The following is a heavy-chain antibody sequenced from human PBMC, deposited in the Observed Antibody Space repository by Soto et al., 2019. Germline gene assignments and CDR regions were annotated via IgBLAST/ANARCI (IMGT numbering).Heavy chain of an antibody. D-gene: IGHD4-17*01. CDR2: ISYHGSDK. CDR3: AKDHLTTTVTTVGY. J-gene: IGHJ4*02. CDR1: GFTFSNYG. V-gene: IGHV3-30*18. Sequence: QVQLVESGGGVVQPGRSLRLSCAASGFTFSNYGMHWVRQAPAKGLEWVAVISYHGSDKYYADSVKGRLTISRDNSKNTLYLQMDSLRAEDTAVYYCAKDHLTTTVTTVGYWGQGSLVTVSS.